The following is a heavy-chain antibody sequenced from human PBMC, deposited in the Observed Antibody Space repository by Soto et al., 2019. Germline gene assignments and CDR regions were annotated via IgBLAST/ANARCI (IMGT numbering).Heavy chain of an antibody. Sequence: KQSQTLSLTCTVSGGSIRNYYWSWIRQSPGRGLEWIAYIYDSGTTNYNPSLKSRVSISVDTSKNQVSLKLSSVTAADTAVYYCARHYGSGSYPLDCWGQGTLVTVSS. V-gene: IGHV4-59*08. J-gene: IGHJ4*02. CDR1: GGSIRNYY. CDR3: ARHYGSGSYPLDC. D-gene: IGHD3-10*01. CDR2: IYDSGTT.